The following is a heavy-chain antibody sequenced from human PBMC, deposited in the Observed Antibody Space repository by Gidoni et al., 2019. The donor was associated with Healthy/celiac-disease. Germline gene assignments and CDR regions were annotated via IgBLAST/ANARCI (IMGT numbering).Heavy chain of an antibody. V-gene: IGHV1-69*01. CDR3: ASYYYDSSGYRAEYFQH. CDR1: GGTFSSYA. CDR2: IIPIFGTA. J-gene: IGHJ1*01. D-gene: IGHD3-22*01. Sequence: QVQLVQSGAEVTKPGSSVKLSCKASGGTFSSYAISWVRQAPGQVLEWMGGIIPIFGTANYAQKFQGRVTITADESTSTAYMELSSLRSEDTAVYYCASYYYDSSGYRAEYFQHWGQGTLVTVSS.